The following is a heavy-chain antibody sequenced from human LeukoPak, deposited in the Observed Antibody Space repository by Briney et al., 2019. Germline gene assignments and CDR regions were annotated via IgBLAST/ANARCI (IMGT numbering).Heavy chain of an antibody. Sequence: SQTLSLTCTVSGGSISSGGYYWSWIRQHPGKGLEWIGYIYYSGSTYYNPSLKSRVTISVDTSKNQFSLKLSSVTAADTAVYYCARSAYSSTWYSPFDYWGQGTLVTVSS. CDR1: GGSISSGGYY. V-gene: IGHV4-31*03. D-gene: IGHD6-13*01. J-gene: IGHJ4*02. CDR2: IYYSGST. CDR3: ARSAYSSTWYSPFDY.